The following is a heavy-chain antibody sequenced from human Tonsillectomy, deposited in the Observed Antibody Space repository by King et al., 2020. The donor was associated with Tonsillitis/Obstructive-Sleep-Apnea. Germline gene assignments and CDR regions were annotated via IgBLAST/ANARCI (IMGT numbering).Heavy chain of an antibody. D-gene: IGHD3-3*01. Sequence: TLKESGPTLVKPTQTLTLTCTFSGFSLSTSGVGVGWIRQPPGKALEWLGIIYWDDDNRYSPSLKSRLTITKDTSKNQVVLTMTNVTPADTGTYYCAHTITIFVELIRDWFDPWGQGTLVTVSS. CDR3: AHTITIFVELIRDWFDP. J-gene: IGHJ5*02. V-gene: IGHV2-5*02. CDR1: GFSLSTSGVG. CDR2: IYWDDDN.